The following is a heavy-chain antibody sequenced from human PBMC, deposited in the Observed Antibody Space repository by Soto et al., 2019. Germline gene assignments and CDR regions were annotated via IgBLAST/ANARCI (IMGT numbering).Heavy chain of an antibody. J-gene: IGHJ5*02. Sequence: GGSLRLSCAASGFTFSSYAMSWVRQAPGKGLEWVSAISGSGGSTYYADSVKGRFTISRDNSKNTLYLQMNSLRAEDTAVYYCAKDPITMVRGVIDSRFDPWGQGTLVTVSS. V-gene: IGHV3-23*01. CDR1: GFTFSSYA. D-gene: IGHD3-10*01. CDR2: ISGSGGST. CDR3: AKDPITMVRGVIDSRFDP.